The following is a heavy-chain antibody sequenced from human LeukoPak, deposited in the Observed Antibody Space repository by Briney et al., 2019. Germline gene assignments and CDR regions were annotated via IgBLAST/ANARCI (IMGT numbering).Heavy chain of an antibody. CDR2: VWTAGAA. V-gene: IGHV3-53*01. Sequence: GGSLRLSCAAAGFSITKYYMGWVRQAPGKGLEWVSVVWTAGAANYADSLKGRLTISKDNSKNTVYLQMISVSAEDTATYYCVRGDPSGSGTNSFDYWGQGTVVTISS. J-gene: IGHJ4*02. CDR1: GFSITKYY. CDR3: VRGDPSGSGTNSFDY. D-gene: IGHD3-10*01.